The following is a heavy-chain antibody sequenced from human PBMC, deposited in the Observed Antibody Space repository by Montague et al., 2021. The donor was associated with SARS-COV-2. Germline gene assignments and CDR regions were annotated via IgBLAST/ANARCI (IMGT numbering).Heavy chain of an antibody. V-gene: IGHV4-39*01. D-gene: IGHD3-22*01. J-gene: IGHJ3*02. CDR3: ARFPTSYYYDSKAAPATPDAFDI. CDR2: IYYSGST. Sequence: SETLSLTCTVSGGSISSSGYYWGWIRQPPGKGLEWIGSIYYSGSTYYNPSLKSRVTISVDTSKNQFSLKLSSVTAADTAVYSCARFPTSYYYDSKAAPATPDAFDIWGQGTMVTVSS. CDR1: GGSISSSGYY.